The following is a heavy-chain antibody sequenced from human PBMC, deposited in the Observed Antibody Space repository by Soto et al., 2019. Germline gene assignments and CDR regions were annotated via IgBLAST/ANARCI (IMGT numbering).Heavy chain of an antibody. V-gene: IGHV1-18*01. CDR1: GYTFTSYG. D-gene: IGHD5-12*01. Sequence: QVQLVQSGAEVKKPEASVKVSCKASGYTFTSYGISWVRQAPGQGLEWMGWISAYNGNTNYAQKLQGRVTMTTDTXTIXAYMELRSLRSDDTAVYYCASKKTGYSGYGDAFDIWGQGTMVTVSS. J-gene: IGHJ3*02. CDR2: ISAYNGNT. CDR3: ASKKTGYSGYGDAFDI.